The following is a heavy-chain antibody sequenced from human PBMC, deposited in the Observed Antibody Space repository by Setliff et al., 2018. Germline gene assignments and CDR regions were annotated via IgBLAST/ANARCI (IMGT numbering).Heavy chain of an antibody. CDR1: GFTFSSYA. J-gene: IGHJ4*02. CDR2: ISGSGGST. V-gene: IGHV3-23*01. CDR3: ARDGGEY. Sequence: LRLSCAASGFTFSSYAMSWVRQAPGKGLEWVSAISGSGGSTYYADSVKGRSTISRDNAKNSLYLQMNSLRAEDTAVYYCARDGGEYWGQGTLVTVSS. D-gene: IGHD3-16*01.